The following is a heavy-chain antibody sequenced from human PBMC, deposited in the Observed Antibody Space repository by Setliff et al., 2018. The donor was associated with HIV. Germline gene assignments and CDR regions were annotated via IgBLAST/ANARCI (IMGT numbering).Heavy chain of an antibody. CDR3: AREGPYYYDSSGYYFDY. V-gene: IGHV4-39*07. D-gene: IGHD3-22*01. CDR1: GGSISSSTYY. Sequence: SETLSLTCTVSGGSISSSTYYWGWIRQPPGKGLEWIGSIYHSGSTYYNPSLKSRVTISVDTSKNQFSLKLSSVTAADTAVYYCAREGPYYYDSSGYYFDYWGQGTLVTVS. CDR2: IYHSGST. J-gene: IGHJ4*02.